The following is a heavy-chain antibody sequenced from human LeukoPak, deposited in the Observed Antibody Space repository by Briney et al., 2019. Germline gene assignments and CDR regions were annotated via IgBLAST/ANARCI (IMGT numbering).Heavy chain of an antibody. D-gene: IGHD5/OR15-5a*01. CDR1: GYTFTGYY. V-gene: IGHV1-2*02. CDR3: VTGRPPNADIVSKLFDY. CDR2: INPNSSDT. Sequence: ASVKVSCKASGYTFTGYYMHWVRQAPGQALERVGWINPNSSDTKYAQNFQGRVTMTRDTSISPAYMELTFEDTAVYYCVTGRPPNADIVSKLFDYWGQGTLVTVSS. J-gene: IGHJ4*02.